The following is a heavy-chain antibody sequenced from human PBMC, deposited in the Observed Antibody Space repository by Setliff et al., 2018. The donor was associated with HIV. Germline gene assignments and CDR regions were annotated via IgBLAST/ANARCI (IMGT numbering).Heavy chain of an antibody. Sequence: PGGSLRLSCAASGFTFSNYWMDWVRQAPGKGLEWVATIKQDGSEIYYMDSVKGRFTISRDNSKNTLYLLMNGLRVEDTAVYYCAKDGISGGAYPPYYFDYWGHGTLVTVSS. CDR2: IKQDGSEI. CDR3: AKDGISGGAYPPYYFDY. J-gene: IGHJ4*01. CDR1: GFTFSNYW. D-gene: IGHD2-15*01. V-gene: IGHV3-7*03.